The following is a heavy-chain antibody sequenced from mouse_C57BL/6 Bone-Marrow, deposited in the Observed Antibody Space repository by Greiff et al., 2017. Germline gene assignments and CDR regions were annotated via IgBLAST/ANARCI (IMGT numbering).Heavy chain of an antibody. CDR3: VRHGGNWGFAY. Sequence: EVKLVESGGGLVQPKGSLKLSCAASGFSFNTYAMNWVRQAPGKGLEWVARIRSKSNNYATYYADSVKDRFTISRDESESMLYLQMNNLKTEDTAMYYCVRHGGNWGFAYWGQGTLVTVSA. J-gene: IGHJ3*01. V-gene: IGHV10-1*01. CDR1: GFSFNTYA. CDR2: IRSKSNNYAT. D-gene: IGHD4-1*01.